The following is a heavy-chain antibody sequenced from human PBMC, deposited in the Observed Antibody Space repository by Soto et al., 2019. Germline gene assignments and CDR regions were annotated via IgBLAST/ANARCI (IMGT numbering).Heavy chain of an antibody. V-gene: IGHV3-21*02. J-gene: IGHJ5*01. CDR1: GFTFSRYG. CDR3: ARNPSEGRVGNWFES. Sequence: EVQLVESGGGLVKPGGALRLSCAASGFTFSRYGMNWLRQAPGKGLEWVASISSSTSYVYYADSVKGRFSTSRDNGKNILYLEMYGLRTEDTAVYYCARNPSEGRVGNWFESWGQGTLVTVSS. CDR2: ISSSTSYV. D-gene: IGHD2-2*01.